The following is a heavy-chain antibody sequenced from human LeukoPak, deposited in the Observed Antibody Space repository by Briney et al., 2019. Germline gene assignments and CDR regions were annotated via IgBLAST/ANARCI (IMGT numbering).Heavy chain of an antibody. J-gene: IGHJ5*02. V-gene: IGHV4-59*01. Sequence: SETLSLTCTVSGGSISRYYWGWIRQPPGRGLEWIGYIHYSGSTNYNPSLKSGVTISVDTSKHQLSLKLSAVTAADPAGYYCARGYSSGWYVNWFDPWGQGTLVTVSS. CDR1: GGSISRYY. D-gene: IGHD6-19*01. CDR2: IHYSGST. CDR3: ARGYSSGWYVNWFDP.